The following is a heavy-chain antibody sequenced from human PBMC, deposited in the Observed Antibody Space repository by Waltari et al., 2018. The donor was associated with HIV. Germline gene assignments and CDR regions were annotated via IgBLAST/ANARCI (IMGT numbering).Heavy chain of an antibody. CDR1: GFSLSTSGVG. CDR3: AQGYDSSGYYEGKRYYFDY. CDR2: IYWDDDK. D-gene: IGHD3-22*01. V-gene: IGHV2-5*02. J-gene: IGHJ4*02. Sequence: QITLKESGPTLVKPTQTLTLTCTFSGFSLSTSGVGVGWIRQPPGKALEWLALIYWDDDKRYSPSLKSRLTITKDTSKNQVVLTMTNMDPVDTATYYCAQGYDSSGYYEGKRYYFDYWGQGTLVTVSS.